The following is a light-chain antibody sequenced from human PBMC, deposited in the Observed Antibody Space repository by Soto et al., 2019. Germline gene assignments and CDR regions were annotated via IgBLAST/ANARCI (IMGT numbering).Light chain of an antibody. CDR1: QGISSW. V-gene: IGKV1-12*01. CDR3: QQANSFPLT. Sequence: DIQMTQSPSSVSASVGDRVTITCRASQGISSWLAWYQXKQGKAPKVXIYAASSLQSGVPSRFSGSGSGTDLTITISSLQPEDFETYYCQQANSFPLTFGGGTKVDIK. J-gene: IGKJ4*01. CDR2: AAS.